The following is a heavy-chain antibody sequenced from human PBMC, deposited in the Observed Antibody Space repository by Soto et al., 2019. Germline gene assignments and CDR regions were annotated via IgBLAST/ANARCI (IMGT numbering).Heavy chain of an antibody. CDR2: TNPGDSQT. D-gene: IGHD1-26*01. CDR3: ARHGAWEPPDH. CDR1: GYNFNNYW. J-gene: IGHJ4*02. V-gene: IGHV5-51*01. Sequence: GESLKISCTGSGYNFNNYWIAWVRQMPGRGLEWMGITNPGDSQTRHSPSFQGQVTISVDKSISTAYLQWNSLKASDTAMYYCARHGAWEPPDHWGQGTLVTVSS.